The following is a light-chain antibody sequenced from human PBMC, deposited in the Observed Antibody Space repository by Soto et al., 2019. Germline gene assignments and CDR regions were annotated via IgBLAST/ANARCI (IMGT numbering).Light chain of an antibody. CDR2: DVS. J-gene: IGLJ2*01. CDR1: SSDVGGYSY. V-gene: IGLV2-14*03. Sequence: QSVLTQPPSVSGSPGQSITISCTGTSSDVGGYSYVSWYQHHPGKAPRLMIFDVSHRPSGISNRFSGSRSVNTASLTISGLQAEDEAEYYCSSYTSSIPHVVFGGGTKLTVL. CDR3: SSYTSSIPHVV.